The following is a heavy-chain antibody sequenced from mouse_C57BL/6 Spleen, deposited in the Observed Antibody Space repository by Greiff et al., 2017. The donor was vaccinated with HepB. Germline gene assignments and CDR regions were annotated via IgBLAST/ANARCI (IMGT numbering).Heavy chain of an antibody. D-gene: IGHD2-10*02. CDR3: ARDMYGKAMDY. Sequence: EVKVVESGGGLVKPGGSLKLSCAASGFTFSDYGMHWVRQAPEKGLEWVAYISSGSSTIYYADTVKGRVTISRDNAKNTLFLQMTSLRSEDTAVYYCARDMYGKAMDYWGQGTSVTVSS. CDR1: GFTFSDYG. J-gene: IGHJ4*01. CDR2: ISSGSSTI. V-gene: IGHV5-17*01.